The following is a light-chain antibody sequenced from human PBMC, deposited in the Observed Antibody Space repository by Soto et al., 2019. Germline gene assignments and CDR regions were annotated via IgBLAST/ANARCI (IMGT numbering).Light chain of an antibody. V-gene: IGKV3-15*01. CDR2: GAS. CDR1: QSVSSN. J-gene: IGKJ5*01. CDR3: QQYNNWPPGLT. Sequence: EIVMTQSPATLSVSPRERATLSCRASQSVSSNLAWYQQKPGQAPRLLIYGASTRATGIPARFSGSGSGTEFTLTISSLQSEDFAVYYCQQYNNWPPGLTFGQGTRLEIK.